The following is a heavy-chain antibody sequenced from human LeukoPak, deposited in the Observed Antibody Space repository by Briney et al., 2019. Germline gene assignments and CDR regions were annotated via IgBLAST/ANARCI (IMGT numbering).Heavy chain of an antibody. Sequence: ASVKVSCKASGYTFNSYGISWVRQAPGQGLEWMGWISAYNGNTNYAQKLQGRVTMTTDTSTSTAYMELRSLRSDDTAVYYCARDRRNSGYDFSGLGGYNWFDPWGQGTLVTVSS. CDR1: GYTFNSYG. CDR2: ISAYNGNT. CDR3: ARDRRNSGYDFSGLGGYNWFDP. D-gene: IGHD5-12*01. J-gene: IGHJ5*02. V-gene: IGHV1-18*01.